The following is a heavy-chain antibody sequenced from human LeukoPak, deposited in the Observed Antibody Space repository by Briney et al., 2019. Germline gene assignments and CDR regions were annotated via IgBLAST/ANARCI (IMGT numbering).Heavy chain of an antibody. CDR3: ARVSYDYVWGSYLPFDY. D-gene: IGHD3-16*02. CDR1: GGSISSGDYY. Sequence: SETLSLTCTVSGGSISSGDYYWSWIRQPPGKGLAWIGYIYYSGSTYYNPSLKSRVTMSVDTSKNQFFLKLSSVTAADTAVYCCARVSYDYVWGSYLPFDYWGQGTLVTVSS. CDR2: IYYSGST. V-gene: IGHV4-30-4*08. J-gene: IGHJ4*02.